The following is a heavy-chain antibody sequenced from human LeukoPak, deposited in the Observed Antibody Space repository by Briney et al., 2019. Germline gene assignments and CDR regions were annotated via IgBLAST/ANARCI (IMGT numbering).Heavy chain of an antibody. V-gene: IGHV3-20*04. J-gene: IGHJ4*02. CDR3: ARDNPEYFDY. CDR1: GFTFDDYG. Sequence: PGGSLRLSCAASGFTFDDYGMSWVRQAPGKGLEWVSGVNWNGGSTGYADSVKGRFTISRDNAKNSLYLQMNSLRAEDTAVYYCARDNPEYFDYWGQGTLVTVSS. CDR2: VNWNGGST. D-gene: IGHD1-14*01.